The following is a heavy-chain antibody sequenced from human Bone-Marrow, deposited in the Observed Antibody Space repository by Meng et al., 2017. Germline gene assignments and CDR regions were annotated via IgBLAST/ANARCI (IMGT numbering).Heavy chain of an antibody. CDR2: LSGGGFTT. CDR1: GFPFSSYG. Sequence: VQLLELGGGVVQPGRSLRLSCAASGFPFSSYGMHWVRQAPGKGLEWLAALSGGGFTTYYADSVKGRFTISRHNSKNTLYLQVNSLRAEDTALYYCAKYSYGLGDYFDYWGQGALVTVSS. CDR3: AKYSYGLGDYFDY. V-gene: IGHV3-23*01. J-gene: IGHJ4*02. D-gene: IGHD3-10*01.